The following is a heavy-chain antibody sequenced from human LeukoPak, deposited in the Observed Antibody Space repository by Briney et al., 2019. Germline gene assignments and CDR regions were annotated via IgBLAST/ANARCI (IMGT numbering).Heavy chain of an antibody. CDR2: FDPEDGET. Sequence: GSVKVSCKVSGYTLTELSMHWVRQAPGKGLEWMGGFDPEDGETIYAQKFQGRVTVTEDTSTDTAYMELSSLRSEDTAVYYCATGLVGIDYWGQGTLVTVSS. CDR1: GYTLTELS. CDR3: ATGLVGIDY. V-gene: IGHV1-24*01. D-gene: IGHD6-19*01. J-gene: IGHJ4*02.